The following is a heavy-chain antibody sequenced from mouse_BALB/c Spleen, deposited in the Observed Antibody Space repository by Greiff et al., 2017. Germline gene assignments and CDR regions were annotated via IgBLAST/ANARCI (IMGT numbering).Heavy chain of an antibody. D-gene: IGHD2-4*01. CDR3: NAPMITTGGSTMDY. CDR2: IDPENGDT. Sequence: VQLQQSGAELVRSGASVKLSCTASGFNIKDYYMHWVKQRPEQGLEWIGWIDPENGDTEYAPKFQGKATMTADTSSNTAYLQLSSLTSEDTAVYYCNAPMITTGGSTMDYWGQGTSVTVSS. J-gene: IGHJ4*01. CDR1: GFNIKDYY. V-gene: IGHV14-4*02.